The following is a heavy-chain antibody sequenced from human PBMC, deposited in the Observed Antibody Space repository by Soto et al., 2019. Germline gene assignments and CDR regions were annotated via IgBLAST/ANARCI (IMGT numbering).Heavy chain of an antibody. CDR1: GGSISSYY. Sequence: QVQLQESGPGLVKPSETLSLTCTVSGGSISSYYWSWILQPPGKGLEWIGYIYYSGSTNYNPSLKSRVTISVDTSKNQFSRKLSSVTAADTAVYYCARVDLYDSSGYYVDYWGQGPLVTVSS. D-gene: IGHD3-22*01. CDR2: IYYSGST. CDR3: ARVDLYDSSGYYVDY. V-gene: IGHV4-59*01. J-gene: IGHJ4*02.